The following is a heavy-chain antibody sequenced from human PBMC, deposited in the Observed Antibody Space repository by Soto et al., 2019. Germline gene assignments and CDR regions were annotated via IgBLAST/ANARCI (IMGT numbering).Heavy chain of an antibody. J-gene: IGHJ6*02. V-gene: IGHV3-23*01. D-gene: IGHD2-2*01. CDR3: EKPQTSPPGSDV. Sequence: PGRSLRLSCAASGFTFSSYAMSWVRQAPGKGLEWVSTTSGSGGSTYYADSVKGRFTISRDNSKNILYLQMNSLRADDTAEYHFEKPQTSPPGSDVWGQVTTVTVSS. CDR1: GFTFSSYA. CDR2: TSGSGGST.